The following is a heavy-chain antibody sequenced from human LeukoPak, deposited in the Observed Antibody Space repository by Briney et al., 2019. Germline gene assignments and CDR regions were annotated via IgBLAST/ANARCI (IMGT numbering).Heavy chain of an antibody. CDR2: ITGNNGNT. CDR3: ARDQRNSGSYRFEY. J-gene: IGHJ4*02. V-gene: IGHV1-18*01. Sequence: ASVKVSCKTSGYTFSGYGISWARQAPGQGLEWMGWITGNNGNTNYAPSLQGRVTMTKDTSTNTAYMELTSLRSDDTAVYYCARDQRNSGSYRFEYWGQGTLVTVSS. CDR1: GYTFSGYG. D-gene: IGHD1-26*01.